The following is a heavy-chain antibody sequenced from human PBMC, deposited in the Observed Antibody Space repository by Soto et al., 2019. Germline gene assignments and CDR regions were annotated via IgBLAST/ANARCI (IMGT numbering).Heavy chain of an antibody. CDR2: INPNSGGT. V-gene: IGHV1-2*04. J-gene: IGHJ3*02. CDR1: GYTFTGYY. Sequence: ASVKVSCKASGYTFTGYYMHWVRQAPGQGLEWMGWINPNSGGTNYAQKFQGWVTMTRDTSISTAYMELSRLRSDDTAVYYCGRETSSEGRDAFDIWGQGTMVTVSS. CDR3: GRETSSEGRDAFDI.